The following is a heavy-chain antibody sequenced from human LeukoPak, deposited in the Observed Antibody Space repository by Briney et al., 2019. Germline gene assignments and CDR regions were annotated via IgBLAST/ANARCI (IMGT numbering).Heavy chain of an antibody. D-gene: IGHD5-18*01. CDR3: ARVCWNTAMDTDAFDI. CDR2: IYYSGST. J-gene: IGHJ3*02. CDR1: GGSFSGYY. Sequence: SETLSLTCAVYGGSFSGYYWSWIRQPPGKGLEWIGSIYYSGSTYYNPSLKSRVTISVDTSKNQFSLKLSSVTAADTAVYYCARVCWNTAMDTDAFDIWGQGTMVTVSS. V-gene: IGHV4-34*01.